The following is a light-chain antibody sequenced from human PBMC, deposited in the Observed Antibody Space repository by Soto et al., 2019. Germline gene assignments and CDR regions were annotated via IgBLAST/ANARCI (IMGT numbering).Light chain of an antibody. CDR3: QHDGTSAL. V-gene: IGKV3-20*01. CDR2: DAP. Sequence: EIVLTQSPGTLSLSPGERATLSCRASQSVSSSYLAWYQQKPGQAPRLLIYDAPRATGIPDRFSGSGSGTDVTITITRLEPEDFAVYYCQHDGTSALFGPGTKVDI. J-gene: IGKJ3*01. CDR1: QSVSSSY.